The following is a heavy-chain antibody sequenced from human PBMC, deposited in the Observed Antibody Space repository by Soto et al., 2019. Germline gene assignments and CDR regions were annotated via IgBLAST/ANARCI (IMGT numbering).Heavy chain of an antibody. CDR1: GGSISSGDYY. CDR3: ARYCTNGVCSHPYYYYGMDV. Sequence: SETLSLTCTVSGGSISSGDYYWSWIRQPPGKGLEWIGYIYYSGSTYYNPSLKSRVTISVDTSKNQFSLKLSSVTAADTAVYYCARYCTNGVCSHPYYYYGMDVWGQGTTVTVSS. D-gene: IGHD2-8*01. CDR2: IYYSGST. J-gene: IGHJ6*02. V-gene: IGHV4-30-4*01.